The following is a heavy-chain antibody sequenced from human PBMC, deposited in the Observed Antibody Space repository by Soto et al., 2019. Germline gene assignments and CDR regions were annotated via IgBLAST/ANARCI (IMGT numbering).Heavy chain of an antibody. Sequence: PSETLSLTCTVSGGSISSYYWSWIRQPPGKGLEWIGYIYYSGSTNYNPSLKSRVTISVDTSKNQFSLKLSSVTAADTAVYYCARGHPYCDYTCDYWGQGTLVTVSS. J-gene: IGHJ4*02. CDR3: ARGHPYCDYTCDY. V-gene: IGHV4-59*08. D-gene: IGHD4-17*01. CDR2: IYYSGST. CDR1: GGSISSYY.